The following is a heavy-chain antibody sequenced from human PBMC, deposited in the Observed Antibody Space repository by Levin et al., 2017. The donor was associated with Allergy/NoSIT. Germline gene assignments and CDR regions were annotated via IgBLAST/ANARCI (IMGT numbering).Heavy chain of an antibody. CDR1: GFTFRNYD. Sequence: GGSLRLSCAVSGFTFRNYDMHWVRHTPGKGLEWVAVISFDGSNEHYAESVKGRFTISRDNSESTLDLQTNSLRSEDTAVYYCATLEYCSSTSCPLGGQGTVVTVSS. D-gene: IGHD2/OR15-2a*01. J-gene: IGHJ4*02. V-gene: IGHV3-30*03. CDR2: ISFDGSNE. CDR3: ATLEYCSSTSCPL.